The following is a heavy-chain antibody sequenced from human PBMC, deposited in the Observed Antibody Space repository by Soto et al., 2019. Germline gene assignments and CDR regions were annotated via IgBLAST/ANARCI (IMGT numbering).Heavy chain of an antibody. D-gene: IGHD2-2*01. CDR2: ISYDGSNK. J-gene: IGHJ6*02. Sequence: PGGSLRLSCAASGFTFSSYGMHWVRQAPGKGLEWVAVISYDGSNKYYADSVKGRFTISRDNSKNTLYLQMNSLRAEDTAVYYCAKALTGYCSSTSCPRFGMDVWG. V-gene: IGHV3-30*18. CDR3: AKALTGYCSSTSCPRFGMDV. CDR1: GFTFSSYG.